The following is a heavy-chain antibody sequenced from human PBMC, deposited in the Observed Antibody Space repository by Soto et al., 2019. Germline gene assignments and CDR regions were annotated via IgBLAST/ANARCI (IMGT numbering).Heavy chain of an antibody. V-gene: IGHV3-23*01. CDR3: AKVSSSWYAGFFDL. CDR2: ISGSGGSI. CDR1: GLTFSSYA. Sequence: PGESLKISCAASGLTFSSYAMSWVRQAPGKGLEWVSAISGSGGSIYYADSVKGRFTISRDNSMNTLYLQMNTLRAEDTAIYYCAKVSSSWYAGFFDLWGQGTLVTVSS. D-gene: IGHD6-13*01. J-gene: IGHJ4*02.